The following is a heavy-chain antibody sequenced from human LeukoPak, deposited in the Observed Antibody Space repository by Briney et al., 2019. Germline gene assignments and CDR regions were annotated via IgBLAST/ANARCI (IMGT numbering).Heavy chain of an antibody. V-gene: IGHV5-51*01. D-gene: IGHD2-15*01. Sequence: GESLKISCKGSGYSFTSYWIGWVRQMPGKGLEWMGIIYPGDSDTRYSPSFQGQVTISADKSISTAYLQWSSLKASDTAMYYCARHPEQRPGYCSGGSCYSWFDPWGQGTLVTVSS. J-gene: IGHJ5*02. CDR1: GYSFTSYW. CDR3: ARHPEQRPGYCSGGSCYSWFDP. CDR2: IYPGDSDT.